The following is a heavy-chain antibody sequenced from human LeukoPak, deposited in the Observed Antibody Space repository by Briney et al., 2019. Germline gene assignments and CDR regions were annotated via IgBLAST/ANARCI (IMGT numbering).Heavy chain of an antibody. CDR2: IYYRGST. V-gene: IGHV4-39*01. D-gene: IGHD1-26*01. Sequence: SETLSLTCTVSGGSISSSSYYWGWIRQPPGKGLEWIGSIYYRGSTYYHPTLKTRVTISVDTSKNQFSLKLRSVTAADTAVYYCARLGVVGATYPDYWGQGTLVTVSS. CDR3: ARLGVVGATYPDY. J-gene: IGHJ4*02. CDR1: GGSISSSSYY.